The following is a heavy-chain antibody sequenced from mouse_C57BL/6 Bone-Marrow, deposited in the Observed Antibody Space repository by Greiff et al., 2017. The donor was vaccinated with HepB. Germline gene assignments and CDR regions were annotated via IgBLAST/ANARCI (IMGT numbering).Heavy chain of an antibody. V-gene: IGHV7-1*01. Sequence: EVKLMDSGGGLVQSGRSLRLSCATSGFTFSDFYMEWVRQAPGKGLEWIAASRNKANDYTTEYSASVKGRFIVSRDTSQSILYLQMNALRAEDTAIYYCARDARGNYGAMDYWGQGTSVTVSS. D-gene: IGHD2-1*01. CDR1: GFTFSDFY. CDR3: ARDARGNYGAMDY. J-gene: IGHJ4*01. CDR2: SRNKANDYTT.